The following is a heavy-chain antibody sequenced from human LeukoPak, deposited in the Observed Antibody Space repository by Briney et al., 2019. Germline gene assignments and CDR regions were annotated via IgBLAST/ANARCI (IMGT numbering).Heavy chain of an antibody. CDR3: TTGLVLLWFGAFDY. CDR2: IKSKTDGGTT. V-gene: IGHV3-15*01. D-gene: IGHD3-10*01. CDR1: EFTFSNVW. J-gene: IGHJ4*02. Sequence: GGSLRLSCAASEFTFSNVWMTWVRQAPGAGLEWVGRIKSKTDGGTTDYAAPVKGRFTISRDDSKNTVYLQMNSLKIEDTAVYYCTTGLVLLWFGAFDYWGQGTLVTVSS.